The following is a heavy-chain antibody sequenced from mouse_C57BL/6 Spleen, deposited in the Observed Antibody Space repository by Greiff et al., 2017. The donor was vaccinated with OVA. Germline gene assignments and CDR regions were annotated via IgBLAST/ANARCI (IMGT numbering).Heavy chain of an antibody. CDR1: GFTFSDYY. CDR3: ARGDYFSYAMDY. Sequence: EVKLVESEGGLVQPGSSMKLSCTASGFTFSDYYMAWVRQVPEKGLEWVANINNDGSSTYYLDSLKSRFIISRDNAKNILYLQMSSLKSEDTATYYCARGDYFSYAMDYWGQGTSVTVSS. V-gene: IGHV5-16*01. CDR2: INNDGSST. J-gene: IGHJ4*01. D-gene: IGHD1-1*01.